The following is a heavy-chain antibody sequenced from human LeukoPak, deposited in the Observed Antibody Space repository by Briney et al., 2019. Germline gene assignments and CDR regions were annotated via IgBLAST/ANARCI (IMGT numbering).Heavy chain of an antibody. D-gene: IGHD6-19*01. Sequence: GGSLRLSCVASGFSFNNYAMSWVRQAPGKGLEWVSLITYGGGDTHYADSVKGRFTISRDNSNNTLYVQMNSLRAEDTAIYYCAKASRSGWFPLDYWGQGTLVTVSS. CDR2: ITYGGGDT. J-gene: IGHJ4*02. CDR1: GFSFNNYA. CDR3: AKASRSGWFPLDY. V-gene: IGHV3-23*01.